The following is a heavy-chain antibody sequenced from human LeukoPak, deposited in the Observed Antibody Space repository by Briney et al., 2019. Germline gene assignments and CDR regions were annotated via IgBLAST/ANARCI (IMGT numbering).Heavy chain of an antibody. D-gene: IGHD3-22*01. Sequence: SETLSLTCNVSGGXISSDYWSWIRQPPGKGLEWIGYINYSGTTNYNPSLKSRVTISVDTSKNQFSLKLSSVTAADTAVYYCARFYYDSRGYWYYFDYWGQGTLVTVSS. CDR3: ARFYYDSRGYWYYFDY. J-gene: IGHJ4*02. CDR1: GGXISSDY. CDR2: INYSGTT. V-gene: IGHV4-59*08.